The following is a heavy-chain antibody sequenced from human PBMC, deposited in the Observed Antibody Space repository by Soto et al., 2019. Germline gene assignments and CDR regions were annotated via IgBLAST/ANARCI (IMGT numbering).Heavy chain of an antibody. CDR3: ARVVAAAPVYYGMDV. Sequence: QVQLVQSGAEVKKPGASVKVSCKASGFTFTIYGIAWVRQAPRQGLEWMGWINPYNANTNYAQKFQGRVTMTTDTSTTTGYMELRGLGSDDTAVYYCARVVAAAPVYYGMDVWGQGTTVTVSS. V-gene: IGHV1-18*01. CDR1: GFTFTIYG. J-gene: IGHJ6*02. D-gene: IGHD2-15*01. CDR2: INPYNANT.